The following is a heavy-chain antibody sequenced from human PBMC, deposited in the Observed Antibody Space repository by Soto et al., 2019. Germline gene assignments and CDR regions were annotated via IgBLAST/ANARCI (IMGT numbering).Heavy chain of an antibody. CDR3: ARSVFP. Sequence: SETLSLTCTVSGGSISSYYWSWIRQPPGKGLEWIGYIYYSGSTYYNPSLRSRVTISVDTSKNQFSLKLSSVTAADTAVYYCARSVFPWGQGTLVTVSS. CDR2: IYYSGST. CDR1: GGSISSYY. J-gene: IGHJ5*02. V-gene: IGHV4-59*12.